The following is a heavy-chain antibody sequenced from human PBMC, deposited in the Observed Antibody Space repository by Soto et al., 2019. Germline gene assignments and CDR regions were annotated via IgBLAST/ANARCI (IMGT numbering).Heavy chain of an antibody. V-gene: IGHV3-33*01. CDR2: LGFDGGGR. J-gene: IGHJ6*02. D-gene: IGHD1-26*01. Sequence: QMQLVESGGGVVQPGTSLRFSCAASGFDFSSYGMQWVRQTPGKGLEWVAVLGFDGGGRYYADSVKGRFTSSRDNSKKMLYLQMDSLGAGGTALYYCAREPVGPDYAMDVWGQATTVPVSS. CDR1: GFDFSSYG. CDR3: AREPVGPDYAMDV.